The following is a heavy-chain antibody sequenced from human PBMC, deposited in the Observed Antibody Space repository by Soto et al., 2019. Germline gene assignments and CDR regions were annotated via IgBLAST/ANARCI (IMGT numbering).Heavy chain of an antibody. V-gene: IGHV4-59*08. CDR3: ARQPTYYYGSFDP. Sequence: SETLSLTCTVSGGSFRYFYWSWIRQPPGKGLEWIGYIYYSGSTNYNPSLKSRVTISVDTSKNQFSLKLISVTAADTAVYYCARQPTYYYGSFDPWGLGTLVTVSS. J-gene: IGHJ5*02. CDR1: GGSFRYFY. D-gene: IGHD3-10*01. CDR2: IYYSGST.